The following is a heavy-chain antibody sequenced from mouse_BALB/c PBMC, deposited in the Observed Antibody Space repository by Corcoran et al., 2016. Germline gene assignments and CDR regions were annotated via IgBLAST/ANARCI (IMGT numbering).Heavy chain of an antibody. V-gene: IGHV1-9*01. CDR1: GYTFRSYC. CDR2: ILPGSGST. CDR3: ARSDTTARFAY. Sequence: QVQLQQSGAELMKPGASVKISCKATGYTFRSYCIEWVKQRPGHGLEWIGEILPGSGSTDYNEKFKGKATFTADTSSNTVYMQLSSLTSEDSAGYYWARSDTTARFAYWGQGTLVTVSA. J-gene: IGHJ3*01. D-gene: IGHD1-2*01.